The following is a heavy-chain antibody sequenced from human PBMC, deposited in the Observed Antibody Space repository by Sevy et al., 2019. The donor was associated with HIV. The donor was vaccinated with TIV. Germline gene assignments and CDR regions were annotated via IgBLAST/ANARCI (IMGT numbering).Heavy chain of an antibody. CDR3: AKDVSDGYNYSLDF. Sequence: GGSLRLSCAASGFTFRSYGMHWVRQAPGKGLEWVAVISNDGGNQYYADSVKGRFTISRDNSKNTVYLQMNSLRAEDTAVYYCAKDVSDGYNYSLDFWGQGALVTVSS. V-gene: IGHV3-30*18. CDR2: ISNDGGNQ. D-gene: IGHD5-12*01. J-gene: IGHJ4*02. CDR1: GFTFRSYG.